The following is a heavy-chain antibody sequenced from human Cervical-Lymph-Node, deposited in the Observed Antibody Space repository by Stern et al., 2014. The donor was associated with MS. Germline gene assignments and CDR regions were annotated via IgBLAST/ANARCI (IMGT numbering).Heavy chain of an antibody. CDR2: MNPSSGHT. J-gene: IGHJ4*02. CDR1: GYTFTNYD. Sequence: VQLVESGAEVRKPGASVKVSCKASGYTFTNYDIHWVRQATGQGLEWMGWMNPSSGHTAYAQNFQGRVTMTRDTSISTAYMELSGLRSEDTALYYCARSDYGDWDSWGQGTLVTVSS. V-gene: IGHV1-8*01. CDR3: ARSDYGDWDS. D-gene: IGHD4-17*01.